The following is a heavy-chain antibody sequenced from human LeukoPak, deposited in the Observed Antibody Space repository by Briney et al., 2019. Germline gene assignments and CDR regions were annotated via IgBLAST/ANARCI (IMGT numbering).Heavy chain of an antibody. D-gene: IGHD4-17*01. Sequence: SETLSLTCTVSGGSISSYYWSWILQPNAKGLEWIGRIYTIGSTNYNPSLKSRVTMSVDTSKNQFSLKLSSVTAADTAVYYCARDTNDYGDLYYFDYWGQGTLVTVSS. V-gene: IGHV4-4*07. CDR3: ARDTNDYGDLYYFDY. CDR1: GGSISSYY. J-gene: IGHJ4*02. CDR2: IYTIGST.